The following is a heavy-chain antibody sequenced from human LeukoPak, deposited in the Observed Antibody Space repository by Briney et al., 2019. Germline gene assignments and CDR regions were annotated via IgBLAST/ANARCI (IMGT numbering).Heavy chain of an antibody. D-gene: IGHD6-19*01. CDR3: TRSGYSNGYDF. CDR2: ITPDGGST. CDR1: GFTFSSYW. Sequence: QPGGSLRLSCAASGFTFSSYWMHWVRQVPGKGLVAVSRITPDGGSTAYADSVKGRFTISRDNDKNTLYLEMNSLTAEDTALYYCTRSGYSNGYDFWGQGTLVTVSS. J-gene: IGHJ4*02. V-gene: IGHV3-74*03.